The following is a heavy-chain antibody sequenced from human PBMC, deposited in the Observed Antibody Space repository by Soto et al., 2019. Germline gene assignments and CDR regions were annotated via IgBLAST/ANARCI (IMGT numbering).Heavy chain of an antibody. Sequence: ASVKVSCKASGYTFTTHAMHLVRQAPGQSLEXRGWXNXGXGXXXNXXXXQGRVNITRDTSASTAHMELSSLREEDTAVYYGARDRSSGWYAVDWGQGTLVTVSS. CDR2: XNXGXGXX. D-gene: IGHD6-19*01. CDR3: ARDRSSGWYAVD. J-gene: IGHJ4*02. V-gene: IGHV1-3*01. CDR1: GYTFTTHA.